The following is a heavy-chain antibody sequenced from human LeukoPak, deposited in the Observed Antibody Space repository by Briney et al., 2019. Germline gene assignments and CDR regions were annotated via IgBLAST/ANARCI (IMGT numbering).Heavy chain of an antibody. CDR3: AKDLWVIVGATSDY. J-gene: IGHJ4*02. D-gene: IGHD1-26*01. CDR2: ISGSGGST. V-gene: IGHV3-23*01. CDR1: GYTFRGSA. Sequence: GGSLRLSCAHPGYTFRGSAMSRVRQARGEGLEWVSDISGSGGSTYYTDSVKCRFPISRDNSKNTLYLQMNSLRAEDTAVYYCAKDLWVIVGATSDYWGQGTLVTVSS.